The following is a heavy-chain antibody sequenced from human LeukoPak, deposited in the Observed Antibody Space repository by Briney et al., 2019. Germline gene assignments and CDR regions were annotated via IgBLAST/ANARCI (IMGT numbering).Heavy chain of an antibody. CDR2: IYYSGST. CDR3: ARRRATYYFDY. CDR1: GGSISSSGYY. J-gene: IGHJ4*02. Sequence: SETLSLTCTVSGGSISSSGYYWDWIRQPPGKGLEWIGSIYYSGSTYYNPSLKSRVTISVDTSKNQFSLKLSSVTAADTAVYYCARRRATYYFDYWGQGTLVTVSS. V-gene: IGHV4-39*01.